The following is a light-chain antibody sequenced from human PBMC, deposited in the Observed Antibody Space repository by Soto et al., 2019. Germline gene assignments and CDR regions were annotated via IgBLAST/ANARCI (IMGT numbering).Light chain of an antibody. CDR2: TND. J-gene: IGLJ3*02. Sequence: QSVLTQPPSASGTPGQSVTISCSGSSSNIGSKPINWYQHLPGTAPKLLIFTNDRRPSGVPDRFSGSKSGTSGSLAITGLQSDDEAEYYCSTWDDTLKGPVFGGGTKLTVL. CDR3: STWDDTLKGPV. CDR1: SSNIGSKP. V-gene: IGLV1-44*01.